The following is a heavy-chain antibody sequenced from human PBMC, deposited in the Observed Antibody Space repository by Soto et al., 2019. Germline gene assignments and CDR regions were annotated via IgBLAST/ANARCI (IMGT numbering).Heavy chain of an antibody. CDR2: IWYDGSNK. Sequence: ESGGGVVQPGRSLRLSCAASGFSFTTYGMHWVRQAPGEGLEWVAVIWYDGSNKYYADSVKGRFTISRDTSKNTLYLQMNSRRAEDTAVYYCAKDRGGGAVVPDYWGQGTLVTVSS. J-gene: IGHJ4*02. CDR1: GFSFTTYG. V-gene: IGHV3-33*06. D-gene: IGHD2-21*01. CDR3: AKDRGGGAVVPDY.